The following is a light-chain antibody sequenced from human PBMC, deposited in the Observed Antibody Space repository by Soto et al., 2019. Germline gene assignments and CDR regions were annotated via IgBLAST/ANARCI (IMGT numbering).Light chain of an antibody. V-gene: IGKV3-15*01. CDR3: QQYNSYWT. J-gene: IGKJ1*01. CDR2: GAS. Sequence: EIVMAQASGTLSLSPRERATPSRRASQSVSSNLAWYQQKPGQAPRLLIYGASTRATGIPARFSGSGSGTEFTLTISSLQPDDFATYYCQQYNSYWTFGQGTKVDIK. CDR1: QSVSSN.